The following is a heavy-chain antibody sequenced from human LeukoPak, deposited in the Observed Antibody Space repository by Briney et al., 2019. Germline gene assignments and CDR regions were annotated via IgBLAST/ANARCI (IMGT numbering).Heavy chain of an antibody. CDR3: ARARDGYIFDY. J-gene: IGHJ4*02. CDR2: IYYSGST. CDR1: GGSISSYY. Sequence: SETLSLTCTVSGGSISSYYWSWIRQPPGKGLEWIGYIYYSGSTNYNPSLKSRVTISVDTSKNQFSLKLSSVIAADTAVYYCARARDGYIFDYWGQGTLVTVSS. V-gene: IGHV4-59*01. D-gene: IGHD5-24*01.